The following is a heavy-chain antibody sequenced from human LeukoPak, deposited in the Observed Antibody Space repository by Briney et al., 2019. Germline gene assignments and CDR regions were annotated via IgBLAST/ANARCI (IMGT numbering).Heavy chain of an antibody. D-gene: IGHD3-3*01. Sequence: PGGSLRLSCAASEFTFSTYGMHWVRQAPGKGLEWVAAISYDGSNKYYADSVKGRFTISRDNSKNTLYLQMNSLRAEDTAVYFCAKDGRRFLEWLNHVNWFDLWGQGTLVTVSS. CDR1: EFTFSTYG. CDR3: AKDGRRFLEWLNHVNWFDL. J-gene: IGHJ5*02. CDR2: ISYDGSNK. V-gene: IGHV3-30*18.